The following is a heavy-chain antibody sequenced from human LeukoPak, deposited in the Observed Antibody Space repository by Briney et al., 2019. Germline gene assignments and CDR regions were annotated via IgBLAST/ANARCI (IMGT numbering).Heavy chain of an antibody. V-gene: IGHV4-39*07. Sequence: SETLSLTCTVSGGSISSSSYYWGWIRQPPGKGLEWIGSIYYSGSTYYNPSLKSRVTISVDTSKNQFSLKLSSVTAADTAVYYCARGGVGATEDFDYWGQGTLVTVSS. J-gene: IGHJ4*02. CDR2: IYYSGST. CDR1: GGSISSSSYY. D-gene: IGHD1-26*01. CDR3: ARGGVGATEDFDY.